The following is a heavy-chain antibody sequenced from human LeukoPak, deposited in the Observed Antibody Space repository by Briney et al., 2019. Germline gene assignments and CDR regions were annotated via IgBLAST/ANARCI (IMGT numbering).Heavy chain of an antibody. V-gene: IGHV1-2*02. CDR1: GYTFTGYY. J-gene: IGHJ3*02. Sequence: ASVKVPCKASGYTFTGYYMHWVRQAPRQGLEWMGWFNPISGGTTYAQKFQGRVTMTRDTSISTAYMELSRLRSDDTAVYYCAREVVPAAMRRSDAFDIWGQGTMVTVSS. CDR3: AREVVPAAMRRSDAFDI. CDR2: FNPISGGT. D-gene: IGHD2-2*01.